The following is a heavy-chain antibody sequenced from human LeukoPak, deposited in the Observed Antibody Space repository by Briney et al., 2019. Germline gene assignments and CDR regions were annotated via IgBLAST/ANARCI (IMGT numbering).Heavy chain of an antibody. CDR2: IYTSGST. Sequence: SETLSLTCTVSGGSISGYYWVWIRQPAGKGLEWIGRIYTSGSTNYNPSLKSRVTISVDTSKNQFSLKLSSVTAADTAVYYCARHTFGNYEYYFDYWGQGTLVTVSS. CDR3: ARHTFGNYEYYFDY. CDR1: GGSISGYY. D-gene: IGHD3-16*01. V-gene: IGHV4-4*07. J-gene: IGHJ4*02.